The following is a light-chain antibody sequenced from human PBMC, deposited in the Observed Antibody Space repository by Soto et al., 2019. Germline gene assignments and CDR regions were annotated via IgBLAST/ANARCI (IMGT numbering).Light chain of an antibody. Sequence: EIVLTQSPATLSLSPGERATLSCRASQSVSKSLAWYQQKPGQAPRLLIYTTSNRATGIPARFSGSGSRTDFTLTISSLEPEDFAVDYCQPGNNWPIFTVGPGTKVDIK. CDR1: QSVSKS. V-gene: IGKV3-11*01. CDR3: QPGNNWPIFT. J-gene: IGKJ3*01. CDR2: TTS.